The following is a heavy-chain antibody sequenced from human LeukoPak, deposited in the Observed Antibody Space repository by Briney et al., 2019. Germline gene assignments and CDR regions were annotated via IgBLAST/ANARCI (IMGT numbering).Heavy chain of an antibody. CDR2: IYSGDIT. CDR1: GFTFSSYA. J-gene: IGHJ6*02. V-gene: IGHV3-53*01. D-gene: IGHD1-26*01. CDR3: ASSGVVGATDDYYYYGMEV. Sequence: GGSLRLSCAASGFTFSSYAMSWVRQAPGKGLEWVSVIYSGDITYYADSVKGRFTISRDNSKNTLYLQMNSLRAEDTAVYYCASSGVVGATDDYYYYGMEVWGQGTTVTVSS.